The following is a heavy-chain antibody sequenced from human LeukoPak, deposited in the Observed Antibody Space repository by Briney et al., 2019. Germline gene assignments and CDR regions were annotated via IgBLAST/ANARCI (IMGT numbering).Heavy chain of an antibody. CDR3: ARRPIATDAIMESNWFDP. V-gene: IGHV4-59*01. CDR2: ISYSGST. CDR1: GASISRYY. D-gene: IGHD3-3*02. Sequence: PSETLSLTCTVSGASISRYYWNWIRQPPGKGLEWIGHISYSGSTSYNPSLKSRVTISMDTSTNQFSLKVNSVTAADTAVYFCARRPIATDAIMESNWFDPWGQGTLVTVSS. J-gene: IGHJ5*02.